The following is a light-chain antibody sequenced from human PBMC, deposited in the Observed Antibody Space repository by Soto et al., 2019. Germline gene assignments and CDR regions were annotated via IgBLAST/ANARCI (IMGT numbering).Light chain of an antibody. Sequence: EIVMTQSPATLSVSPGERVTLSCRASQDIRSSLAWYQQKPGQAPKLLIYGASIRATGVPATFSGSGSGTEFTLSISSLQSEDFGVYYCQQDSSWPVTFGGGTKVEIK. CDR1: QDIRSS. J-gene: IGKJ4*02. CDR2: GAS. V-gene: IGKV3-15*01. CDR3: QQDSSWPVT.